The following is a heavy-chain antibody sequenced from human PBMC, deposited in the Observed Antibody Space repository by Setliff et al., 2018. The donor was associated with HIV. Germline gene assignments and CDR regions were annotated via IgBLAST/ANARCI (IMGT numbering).Heavy chain of an antibody. J-gene: IGHJ4*02. V-gene: IGHV3-23*01. Sequence: SLKISCVVSGFTFSSDAMNWVRQTPGKGLEWVSSISGSGGSPYYADSVEGRFIISRDNSKNTLFLQMNDLRAEDTAIYYCAKDPHYYDSSGYSPPYYFESWGQGTLVTVSS. CDR1: GFTFSSDA. CDR2: ISGSGGSP. CDR3: AKDPHYYDSSGYSPPYYFES. D-gene: IGHD3-22*01.